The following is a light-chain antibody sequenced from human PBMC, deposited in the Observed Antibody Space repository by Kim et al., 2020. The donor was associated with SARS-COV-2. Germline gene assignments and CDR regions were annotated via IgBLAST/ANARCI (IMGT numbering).Light chain of an antibody. J-gene: IGKJ1*01. V-gene: IGKV1-39*01. CDR3: QQTYSASQT. CDR1: QDISRY. CDR2: TAS. Sequence: DIQMTQSPSSLSASVGDRVTITFRASQDISRYLNWYQQKPGKAPKLLIYTASSLQSGVPSRFTGSGSETDFTLTISSLQTEDFATYYCQQTYSASQTFGQGTKVDIK.